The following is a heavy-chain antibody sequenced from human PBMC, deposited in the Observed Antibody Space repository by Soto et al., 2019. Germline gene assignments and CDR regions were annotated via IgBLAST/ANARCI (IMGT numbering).Heavy chain of an antibody. CDR3: ARVKVDTAMVTGYFDY. V-gene: IGHV3-74*01. J-gene: IGHJ4*02. CDR1: GFTFSSYW. CDR2: INSDGSST. Sequence: GSLRLSCAASGFTFSSYWMHWVRQAPGKGPVWVSRINSDGSSTSYADSVKGRFTISRDNAKNTLYLQMNSLRAEDTAVYYCARVKVDTAMVTGYFDYWGQGTLVTVSS. D-gene: IGHD5-18*01.